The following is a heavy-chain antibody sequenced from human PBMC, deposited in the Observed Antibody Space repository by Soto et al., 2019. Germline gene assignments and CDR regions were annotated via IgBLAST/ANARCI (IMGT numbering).Heavy chain of an antibody. CDR2: ISASTRNT. D-gene: IGHD2-15*01. Sequence: QVQLVQSGGEVKKPGASVKVSCQASGYTFSDYAISWVRQATGQGLEWMGWISASTRNTDQAKNFQGRVIMTLDTSTNTAYMELRSLRSDDTAVYYCVRCYCSVGSCYACWHFDLWGRGTLVTVSS. J-gene: IGHJ2*01. V-gene: IGHV1-18*01. CDR3: VRCYCSVGSCYACWHFDL. CDR1: GYTFSDYA.